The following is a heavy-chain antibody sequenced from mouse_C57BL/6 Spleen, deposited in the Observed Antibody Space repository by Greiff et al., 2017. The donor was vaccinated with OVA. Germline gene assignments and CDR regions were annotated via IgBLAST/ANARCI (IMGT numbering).Heavy chain of an antibody. D-gene: IGHD1-1*01. CDR2: IYPRDGST. J-gene: IGHJ4*01. CDR3: ARLRYDYAMGY. V-gene: IGHV1-78*01. CDR1: GYTFTDYT. Sequence: VKLLESDAELVKPGASVKISCKASGYTFTDYTIHWMKQRPEQGLEWIGYIYPRDGSTKYNEKFKGKATLTADKSSSTAYMQLNSLTSEDSAVYFCARLRYDYAMGYWGQGTSVTVSS.